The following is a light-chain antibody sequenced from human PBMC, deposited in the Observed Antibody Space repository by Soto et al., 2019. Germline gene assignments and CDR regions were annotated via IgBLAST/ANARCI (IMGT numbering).Light chain of an antibody. CDR3: QQETRSTT. CDR2: DAS. CDR1: QSISSW. J-gene: IGKJ1*01. V-gene: IGKV1-5*01. Sequence: DIQMTQSPSTLSASVGDRVTITCRASQSISSWLAWYQQKPGKAPKLLIYDASSLESGVPSRFSGSGSGTVFPRAISFLQPEEFATYYFQQETRSTTFGKVNKVEIK.